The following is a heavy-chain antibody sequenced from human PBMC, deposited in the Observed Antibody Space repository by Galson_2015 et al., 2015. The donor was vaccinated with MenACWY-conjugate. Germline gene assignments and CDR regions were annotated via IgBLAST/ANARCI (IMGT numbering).Heavy chain of an antibody. D-gene: IGHD2-2*01. Sequence: SGAEVKKPGESLKMSCQGSGYDFSDFWIGWVRQMPGKGLEWMGIIYPGDFDTRYSPSFQGQVTVSADKATSAAYLQWNNLKASDTAMYYCARGGRGPAASFHYWGQGTLVTVSS. V-gene: IGHV5-51*01. J-gene: IGHJ4*02. CDR3: ARGGRGPAASFHY. CDR2: IYPGDFDT. CDR1: GYDFSDFW.